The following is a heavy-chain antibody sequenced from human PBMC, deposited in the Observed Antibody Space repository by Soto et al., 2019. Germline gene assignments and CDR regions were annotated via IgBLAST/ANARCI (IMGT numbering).Heavy chain of an antibody. Sequence: GSLRLSCAASGFTFSSYWMHWVRQAPGKGLVWVSRINSDGSSTSYADSVKGRFTISRDNAKNTLYLQMNSLRAEDTAVYYCAREQRSDYVWGSYRPRPLDYWGRGTLVTVSS. J-gene: IGHJ4*02. CDR2: INSDGSST. D-gene: IGHD3-16*02. V-gene: IGHV3-74*01. CDR3: AREQRSDYVWGSYRPRPLDY. CDR1: GFTFSSYW.